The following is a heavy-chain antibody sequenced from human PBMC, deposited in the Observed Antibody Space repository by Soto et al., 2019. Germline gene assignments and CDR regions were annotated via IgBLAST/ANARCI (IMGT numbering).Heavy chain of an antibody. J-gene: IGHJ6*02. CDR3: ARMDWNRIYSHYGMDV. CDR2: IYPGDSDT. Sequence: PGESLKISCKVSGYSFTIYWIGWVRQMPGKGLEWMGIIYPGDSDTRYSPSFQGQVTISADKSISTAYLQWSSLKASDTAMYYCARMDWNRIYSHYGMDVWGQGTTVTVSS. D-gene: IGHD1-1*01. V-gene: IGHV5-51*03. CDR1: GYSFTIYW.